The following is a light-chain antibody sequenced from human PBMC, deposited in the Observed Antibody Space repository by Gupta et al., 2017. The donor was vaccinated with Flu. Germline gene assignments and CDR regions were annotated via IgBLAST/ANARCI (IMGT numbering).Light chain of an antibody. Sequence: QTVVTQEPSLTVSPGGTVTLTCSFSTGAVTSGYYTNWFQQTPGQAPRTLIYNTNNKHSCTPARFSGSLLGGKAALTLSGVQPEDEAEYYCLLYYGGAYVFGTGTKVTVL. CDR3: LLYYGGAYV. V-gene: IGLV7-43*01. J-gene: IGLJ1*01. CDR2: NTN. CDR1: TGAVTSGYY.